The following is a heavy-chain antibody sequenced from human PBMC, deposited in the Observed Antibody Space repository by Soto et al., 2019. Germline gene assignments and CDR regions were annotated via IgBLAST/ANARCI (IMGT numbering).Heavy chain of an antibody. V-gene: IGHV1-2*04. CDR1: GYTFTGYY. CDR2: INPNSGGT. CDR3: ARDNGCISTSYYPYYYGMDV. D-gene: IGHD2-2*01. J-gene: IGHJ6*02. Sequence: ASVKVSCKASGYTFTGYYMHWVRQAPGQGLEWMGWINPNSGGTNYAQKFQGWVTMTRDTSISTAYMELSRLRSDDTAVHYCARDNGCISTSYYPYYYGMDVWGQGTTVTVSS.